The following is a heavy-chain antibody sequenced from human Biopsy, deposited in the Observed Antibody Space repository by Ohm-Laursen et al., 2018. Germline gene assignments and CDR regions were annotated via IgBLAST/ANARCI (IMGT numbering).Heavy chain of an antibody. CDR2: IYTIGDT. CDR3: AREDEGLLRALDL. D-gene: IGHD3-3*01. V-gene: IGHV4-4*07. J-gene: IGHJ3*01. CDR1: GDSISNDY. Sequence: SETLSLTCAVSGDSISNDYWSWIRQPAGKGLEWIGHIYTIGDTTYNPSLESRVAMSLDTSKNQFSLKMTSLTAADTAVYFCAREDEGLLRALDLWGQGTMVTVSS.